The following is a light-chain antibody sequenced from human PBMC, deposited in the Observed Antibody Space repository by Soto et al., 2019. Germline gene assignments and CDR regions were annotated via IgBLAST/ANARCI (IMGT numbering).Light chain of an antibody. CDR1: QGSSSY. CDR3: HPYYSYPWT. V-gene: IGKV1-8*01. J-gene: IGKJ1*01. CDR2: AAS. Sequence: AIRMTQSPSSFSASTGDRVTITCRASQGSSSYLAGYQQKPGKAPKLLIYAASTLQSGVPSRFIGSGSGTHFTLTISCLQSEDFATYYCHPYYSYPWTFGQGTKVDNK.